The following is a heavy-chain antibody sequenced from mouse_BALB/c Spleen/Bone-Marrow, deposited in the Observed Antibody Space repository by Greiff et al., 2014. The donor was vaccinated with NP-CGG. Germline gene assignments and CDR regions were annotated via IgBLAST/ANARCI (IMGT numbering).Heavy chain of an antibody. CDR3: ARGYYVMDY. Sequence: QVQLQQSGAELAKPGASVKMSCKASGYTLTSYRMHWVKQSHGQGLEWIGYINPSSGNTDFNQKFKDKATLTEDRSSSTAYMQLSSLAYEDAAVCYRARGYYVMDYWGQGTSVTVSS. CDR2: INPSSGNT. J-gene: IGHJ4*01. V-gene: IGHV1-7*01. CDR1: GYTLTSYR.